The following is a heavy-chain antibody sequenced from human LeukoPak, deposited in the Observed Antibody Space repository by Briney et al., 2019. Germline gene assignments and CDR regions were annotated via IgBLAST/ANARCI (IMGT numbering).Heavy chain of an antibody. CDR1: GYTFTGYY. CDR2: IIPIFGTA. Sequence: GASVKVSCKASGYTFTGYYMHWVRQAPGQGLEWMGGIIPIFGTANYAQKFQGRVTITADESTSTAYMELSSLRSGDTAVYYCARGAEGGIAAPTIDYWGQGTLVTVSS. D-gene: IGHD6-13*01. J-gene: IGHJ4*02. V-gene: IGHV1-69*13. CDR3: ARGAEGGIAAPTIDY.